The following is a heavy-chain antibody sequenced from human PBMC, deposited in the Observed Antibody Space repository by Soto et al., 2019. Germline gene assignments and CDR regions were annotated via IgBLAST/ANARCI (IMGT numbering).Heavy chain of an antibody. J-gene: IGHJ4*02. CDR2: IYSGGST. Sequence: DVQVVESGGGLIQPGGSLRLSCAVSGFSVTANYMSWVRQAPEKGLEWVSVIYSGGSTYYVDSVKGRFSISRDISKNTLYLQMNSLRAEDTAVYYCHGYGYWGQGTLVTVSS. CDR3: HGYGY. CDR1: GFSVTANY. D-gene: IGHD5-12*01. V-gene: IGHV3-53*01.